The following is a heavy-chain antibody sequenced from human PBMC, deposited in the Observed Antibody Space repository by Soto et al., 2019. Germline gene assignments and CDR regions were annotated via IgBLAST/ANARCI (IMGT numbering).Heavy chain of an antibody. CDR1: GFTFTSFT. CDR2: MSYDGART. V-gene: IGHV3-30-3*01. CDR3: ARDRPYGDPNWFDP. Sequence: QVQLVESGGGVVQPGGSLSLSCATSGFTFTSFTMHWVRQAPGKGLEWIAVMSYDGARTDYADAVKGRFTISRDTSKNTLYLQMNSLRPDDTALYYCARDRPYGDPNWFDPWGQGPLVTVSS. D-gene: IGHD4-17*01. J-gene: IGHJ5*02.